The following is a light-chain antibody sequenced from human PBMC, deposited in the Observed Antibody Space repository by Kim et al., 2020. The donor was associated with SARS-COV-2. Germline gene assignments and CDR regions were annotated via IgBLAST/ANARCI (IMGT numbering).Light chain of an antibody. CDR3: QVWDSSSDHWV. Sequence: APGKAARITCGGNKIGSKSEHGYQQKPGQAPVLVIYYDSDRPSGIPERFSGSNSGNTATLTISRVEAGDEADYYCQVWDSSSDHWVFGGGTQLTVL. V-gene: IGLV3-21*04. CDR2: YDS. CDR1: KIGSKS. J-gene: IGLJ3*02.